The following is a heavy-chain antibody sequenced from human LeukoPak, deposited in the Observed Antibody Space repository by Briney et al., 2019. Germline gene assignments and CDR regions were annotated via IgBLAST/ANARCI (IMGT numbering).Heavy chain of an antibody. CDR3: TRDQWTRSSPGSVPRIYPFDY. D-gene: IGHD3-3*02. Sequence: QTSETLSLTCTVSGGSISSSSYYWGWIRQPPGKGLEWIGSIYYSGSTYYNPSLKSRVTISVDTSKNQFSLKLSSVTAADTAVYYCTRDQWTRSSPGSVPRIYPFDYWGQGTLVTVSS. CDR1: GGSISSSSYY. J-gene: IGHJ4*02. V-gene: IGHV4-39*07. CDR2: IYYSGST.